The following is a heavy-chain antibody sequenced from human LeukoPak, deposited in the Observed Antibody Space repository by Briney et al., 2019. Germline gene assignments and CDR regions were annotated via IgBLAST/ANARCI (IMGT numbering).Heavy chain of an antibody. Sequence: SETLSLTCAVYGGSFSGYYWSWIRQPPGKGLEWIGEINHSGSTNYNPSLKSRVTISVDTSKNQFSLKLSSVTAADTAVYYCAGGLYYYYGMDVWGQGTTVTVSS. CDR2: INHSGST. CDR1: GGSFSGYY. CDR3: AGGLYYYYGMDV. V-gene: IGHV4-34*01. J-gene: IGHJ6*02.